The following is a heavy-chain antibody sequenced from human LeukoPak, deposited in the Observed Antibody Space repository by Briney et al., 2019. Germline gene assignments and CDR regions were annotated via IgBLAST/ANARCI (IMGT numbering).Heavy chain of an antibody. CDR3: VKRDGYKYDY. CDR1: GFTFSSYT. Sequence: PGGSLRLSCSASGFTFSSYTMHWVRQAPGKGLEYVSAISGSGDITKYADSVKGRFTISRDNSKNALHLQMSSLRAEDTAVYYCVKRDGYKYDYWGQGTLVTVSS. J-gene: IGHJ4*02. D-gene: IGHD5-24*01. V-gene: IGHV3-64D*06. CDR2: ISGSGDIT.